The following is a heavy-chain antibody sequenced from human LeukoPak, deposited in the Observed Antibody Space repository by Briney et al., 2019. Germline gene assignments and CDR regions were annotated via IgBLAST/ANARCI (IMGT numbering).Heavy chain of an antibody. V-gene: IGHV4-38-2*02. D-gene: IGHD6-13*01. Sequence: SETLSLTCTVSGYSISSGYYWGWIRQPPGKGLEWIGSIYHSGSTYYNPSLKSRVTISVDTSKDQFSLKLSSVTAADTAVYYCARLINTITGYSSSWYPHYYMDVWGKGTTVTISS. CDR1: GYSISSGYY. CDR3: ARLINTITGYSSSWYPHYYMDV. CDR2: IYHSGST. J-gene: IGHJ6*03.